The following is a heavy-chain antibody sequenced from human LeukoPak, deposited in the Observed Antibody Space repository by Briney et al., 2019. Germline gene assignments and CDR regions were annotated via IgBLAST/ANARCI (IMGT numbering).Heavy chain of an antibody. J-gene: IGHJ4*02. CDR2: IYPGESDT. CDR1: CYRFTSYW. V-gene: IGHV5-51*01. D-gene: IGHD3-10*01. CDR3: ARQRGGPYYFDY. Sequence: GASLEISFKGSCYRFTSYWNGWGRPMPGKGLEWMGIIYPGESDTRYSPSFQGQVTISADKSISTAYLQWSSLKASDTAMYYCARQRGGPYYFDYWGQGTLVTVAS.